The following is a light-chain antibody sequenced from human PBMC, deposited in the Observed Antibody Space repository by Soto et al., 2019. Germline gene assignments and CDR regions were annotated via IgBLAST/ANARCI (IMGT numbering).Light chain of an antibody. CDR1: QSLLHSNGYNY. V-gene: IGKV2-28*01. J-gene: IGKJ2*01. CDR3: MQALQTPYT. CDR2: LGS. Sequence: DLVMTQSPLSLPVTPGEPASISCRSSQSLLHSNGYNYLDWYLQKPGQSPQLLIYLGSNRASGVPDRFSGSRSGTDFTLKISRVEAEDVGVYYCMQALQTPYTFGQGTKLEIK.